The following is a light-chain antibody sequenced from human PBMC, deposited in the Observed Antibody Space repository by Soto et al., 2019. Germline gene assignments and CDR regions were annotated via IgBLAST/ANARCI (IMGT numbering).Light chain of an antibody. CDR1: RSVSSS. CDR2: GAS. CDR3: QQYNNWPPLT. J-gene: IGKJ1*01. V-gene: IGKV3-15*01. Sequence: EIVMTQSPATLSVSPGERATLSCRASRSVSSSLAWYQQKPGQAPRLVIYGASTRATGIPARFSGSGSGTEFTLTISSLQSEDFAVYFCQQYNNWPPLTFGQGTKVDIK.